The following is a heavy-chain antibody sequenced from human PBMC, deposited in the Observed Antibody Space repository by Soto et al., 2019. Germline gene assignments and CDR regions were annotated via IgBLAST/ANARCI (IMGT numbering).Heavy chain of an antibody. CDR1: GYTFTTSG. Sequence: QVQLVQSGPEVRKPGASVKVXCEAXGYTFTTSGISWVRQVPGQWLEWMGWISTYNGDTNSAQNFQGRVLMTADTSTGTAYMELMSLKSDDTAVYYCARQGSWPYYYYGLDVWGQGTTVTVSS. D-gene: IGHD1-26*01. J-gene: IGHJ6*02. V-gene: IGHV1-18*01. CDR2: ISTYNGDT. CDR3: ARQGSWPYYYYGLDV.